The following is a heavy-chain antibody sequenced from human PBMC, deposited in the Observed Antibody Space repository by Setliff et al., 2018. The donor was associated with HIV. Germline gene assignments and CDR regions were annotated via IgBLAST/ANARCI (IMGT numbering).Heavy chain of an antibody. Sequence: SVKVSCKASGGTFSSYAISWVRQAPGQGLEWMGGIIPIFGTANYAQKFQGRVTITADESTSTAYMELRSLRSDDTAVYYCARDWLPRVLRYWGQGTLVTVSS. J-gene: IGHJ4*02. CDR3: ARDWLPRVLRY. CDR1: GGTFSSYA. D-gene: IGHD5-12*01. V-gene: IGHV1-69*13. CDR2: IIPIFGTA.